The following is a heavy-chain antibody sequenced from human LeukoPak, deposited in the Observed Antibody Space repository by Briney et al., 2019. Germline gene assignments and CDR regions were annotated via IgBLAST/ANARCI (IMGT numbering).Heavy chain of an antibody. D-gene: IGHD6-13*01. V-gene: IGHV3-53*01. CDR1: GFTVSSNY. CDR3: ARAVSSSWEFDY. J-gene: IGHJ4*02. CDR2: IYNGVNT. Sequence: PGGSLRLSCAASGFTVSSNYMAWVRQAPGKGLEWVSVIYNGVNTNYADSVKGRFTISRENAKNSLYLQMNSLRAGDTAVYYCARAVSSSWEFDYWGQGTLVTVSS.